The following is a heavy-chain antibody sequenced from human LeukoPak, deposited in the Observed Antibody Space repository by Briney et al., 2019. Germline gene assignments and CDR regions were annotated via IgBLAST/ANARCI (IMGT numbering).Heavy chain of an antibody. V-gene: IGHV4-59*01. CDR2: IYYSGST. J-gene: IGHJ4*02. CDR3: ARSITIFGVVNPRPYYVDD. CDR1: GGSISSYY. D-gene: IGHD3-3*01. Sequence: SETLSLTCTVSGGSISSYYWTWIRQPPGKGLEWIGYIYYSGSTNYNPSLKSRVIISVDTSKNQFSLKLSSVTAADTAVYYCARSITIFGVVNPRPYYVDDWGQGTLVTVSS.